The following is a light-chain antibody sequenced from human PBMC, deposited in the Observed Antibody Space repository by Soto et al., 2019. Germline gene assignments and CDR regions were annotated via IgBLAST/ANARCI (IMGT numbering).Light chain of an antibody. CDR3: QQSYSTPIT. CDR1: QSISSY. CDR2: AAS. Sequence: DIQMTQSPSSLSASVGDRVTITCRASQSISSYLNWYQQKPGKAPELLIYAASSLQSGVPSRFSGSGSGTDFTLTISSLQPEDFAAYYCQQSYSTPITFGQGTRLEI. J-gene: IGKJ5*01. V-gene: IGKV1-39*01.